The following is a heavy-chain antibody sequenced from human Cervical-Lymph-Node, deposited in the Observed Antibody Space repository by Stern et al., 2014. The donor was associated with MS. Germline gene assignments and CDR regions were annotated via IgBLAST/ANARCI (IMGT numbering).Heavy chain of an antibody. D-gene: IGHD6-13*01. J-gene: IGHJ6*02. V-gene: IGHV3-30*01. CDR2: ISYDGSHQ. CDR3: ARDESEFTSAWYRNSGMDV. CDR1: GFTFSSYA. Sequence: QVQLVESGGGVVQPGRSLRLSCAASGFTFSSYAMHWVRQAPGKGLEWVAVISYDGSHQYYADYVKGRFTISRDNSKNTLYLQLNSLRGEDTAVYYCARDESEFTSAWYRNSGMDVWGQGTTVTVSS.